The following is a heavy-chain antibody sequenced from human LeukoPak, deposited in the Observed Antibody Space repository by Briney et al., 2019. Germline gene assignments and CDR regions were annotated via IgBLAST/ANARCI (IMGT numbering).Heavy chain of an antibody. Sequence: QPGGSLRLSCVASGFTFSSYWMSWVRQAPGKGLEWVANIKQDGSEKYYVDSVKGRFTISRDNAKNSLYLQMSSLRAEDTAVYYCGSAHFGAYEGFANLNFWGQGTLVTVSS. CDR1: GFTFSSYW. CDR2: IKQDGSEK. CDR3: GSAHFGAYEGFANLNF. D-gene: IGHD4-17*01. V-gene: IGHV3-7*01. J-gene: IGHJ4*02.